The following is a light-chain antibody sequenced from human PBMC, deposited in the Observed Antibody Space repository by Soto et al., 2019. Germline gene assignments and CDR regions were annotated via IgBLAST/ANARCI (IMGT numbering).Light chain of an antibody. Sequence: QSVLTQPPSASGTPGQRVTISCSGISSNIGSNPVNWFQQLPGSAPKLLIYRHNQRPSGVPDRFSGSKSGTSASLAISGLQSEDEAAYYCGAWDDRLNGYVFGTGTKVTVL. CDR2: RHN. CDR3: GAWDDRLNGYV. J-gene: IGLJ1*01. CDR1: SSNIGSNP. V-gene: IGLV1-44*01.